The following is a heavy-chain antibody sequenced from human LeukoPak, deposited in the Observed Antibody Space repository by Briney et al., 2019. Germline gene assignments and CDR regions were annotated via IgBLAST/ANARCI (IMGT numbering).Heavy chain of an antibody. V-gene: IGHV4-59*13. CDR1: GGSISGYY. CDR2: MYYSGST. J-gene: IGHJ5*02. D-gene: IGHD3-3*01. CDR3: ARGTVFGVATNWFDP. Sequence: SETLSLTCSVSGGSISGYYWSWIRQPPGKGLEWIGDMYYSGSTNYNPSLKSRVIISVDTSKNQFSLKLSSVTTADTAVYYCARGTVFGVATNWFDPWGQGTLVTVSS.